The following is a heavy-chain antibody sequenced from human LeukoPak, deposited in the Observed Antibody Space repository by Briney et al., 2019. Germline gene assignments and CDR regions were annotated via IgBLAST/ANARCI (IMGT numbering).Heavy chain of an antibody. J-gene: IGHJ6*04. CDR1: GGTFSSYG. CDR3: ARGRFGEFTLNYYYGMDV. D-gene: IGHD3-10*01. V-gene: IGHV1-69*13. Sequence: VASVKVSCKASGGTFSSYGISWVRQAPGQGLEWMGGIIPIFGTANYAQNFQGRVTITADESTSTAYMELSSLRSEDTAVYYCARGRFGEFTLNYYYGMDVWGKGTTVTVSS. CDR2: IIPIFGTA.